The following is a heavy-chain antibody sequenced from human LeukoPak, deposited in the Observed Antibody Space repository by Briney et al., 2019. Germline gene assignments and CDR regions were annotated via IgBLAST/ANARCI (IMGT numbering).Heavy chain of an antibody. D-gene: IGHD3-10*01. CDR3: ANGKHSLLWFGSNPVAY. CDR1: GFTFSSYG. J-gene: IGHJ4*02. V-gene: IGHV3-30*02. CDR2: IRYDGSNK. Sequence: GGSLRLSCAAPGFTFSSYGMHWGRQAPGRGLERVAFIRYDGSNKYYADSVKGRFTISRDNSKNTLYLQMNSLRAEDTVVYYCANGKHSLLWFGSNPVAYWGQGTLVTVSS.